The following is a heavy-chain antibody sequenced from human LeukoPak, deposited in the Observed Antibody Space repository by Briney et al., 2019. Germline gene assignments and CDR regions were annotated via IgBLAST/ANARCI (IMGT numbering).Heavy chain of an antibody. V-gene: IGHV1-69*13. CDR2: IIPIIGTA. CDR3: ARGGYSSSSWYDFDY. D-gene: IGHD6-13*01. J-gene: IGHJ4*02. CDR1: GGTFSSYA. Sequence: GASVKVSCKASGGTFSSYAISWVRQAPGQGLEWMGGIIPIIGTANYAQRFQGRVTITADESTSTAYMELSSLRSEDTAVYYCARGGYSSSSWYDFDYWGQGTLVTVSS.